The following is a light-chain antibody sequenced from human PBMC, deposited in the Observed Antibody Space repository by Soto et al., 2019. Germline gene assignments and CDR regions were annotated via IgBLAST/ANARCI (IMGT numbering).Light chain of an antibody. CDR3: SSYAGINNVN. J-gene: IGLJ2*01. V-gene: IGLV2-8*01. CDR2: EVT. CDR1: SSDVGGYDY. Sequence: QSVLTQPPSASGSPGQSVTISCTGTSSDVGGYDYVSWYQQQSGKAPKLIIYEVTKRPSGVPDRFSGSKSGNTASLTVSGLQAEDEADYYCSSYAGINNVNFGAGTKVTVL.